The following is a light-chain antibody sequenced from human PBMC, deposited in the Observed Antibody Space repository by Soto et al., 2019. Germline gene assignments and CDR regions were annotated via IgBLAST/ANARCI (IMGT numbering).Light chain of an antibody. J-gene: IGLJ1*01. Sequence: HCVLNHAVSGSGAARQALTISCTGNSSDVGGYNYVSWYQQHPGKAPKFMIYDVSNRPSGVSNRFSGSKSGNTASLTISGLQAEDEADYYCCSYTTSNTRQIVFGTGTKVTVL. V-gene: IGLV2-14*01. CDR3: CSYTTSNTRQIV. CDR1: SSDVGGYNY. CDR2: DVS.